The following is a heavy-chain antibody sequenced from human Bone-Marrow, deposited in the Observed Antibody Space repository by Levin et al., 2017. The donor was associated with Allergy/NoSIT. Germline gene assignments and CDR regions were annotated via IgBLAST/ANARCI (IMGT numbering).Heavy chain of an antibody. CDR2: IYYGGST. CDR1: GGSISHYY. D-gene: IGHD6-19*01. V-gene: IGHV4-59*01. CDR3: ARGVSGWYAGY. J-gene: IGHJ4*02. Sequence: PSETLSLTCTVSGGSISHYYWSWIRQPPGKGLEWIGYIYYGGSTNYSPSLKSRVTIWVDRSKNQVSLRLTSVSAADTAVYYCARGVSGWYAGYWGQGTLVTVSS.